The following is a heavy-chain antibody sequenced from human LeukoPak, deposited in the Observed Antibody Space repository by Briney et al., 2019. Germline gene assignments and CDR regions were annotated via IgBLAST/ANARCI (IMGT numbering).Heavy chain of an antibody. CDR3: ARGDYSSHTL. J-gene: IGHJ4*02. D-gene: IGHD4-11*01. V-gene: IGHV3-74*01. CDR2: IKTDGSDT. CDR1: GFTFSSYW. Sequence: AGGSLRPSCAASGFTFSSYWMHWVRQSPGKGLVWVSRIKTDGSDTYYADSVRGRFTISRDNAKNTLYLQMDSLRAEDTAVYFCARGDYSSHTLWGQGTLVTVSS.